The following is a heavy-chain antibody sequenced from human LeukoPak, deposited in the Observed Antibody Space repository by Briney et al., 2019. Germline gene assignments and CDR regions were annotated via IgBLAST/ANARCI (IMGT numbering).Heavy chain of an antibody. D-gene: IGHD3-10*01. J-gene: IGHJ6*02. V-gene: IGHV4-38-2*02. CDR1: NYSINNGYY. CDR3: ARDKAGSFYGSGGYHFNYNGMDV. Sequence: AETLSLACTVSNYSINNGYYWGWIRQPPGRGLEWIGSIFHSGFTYSNPSLTSRLTMSIDASKNEFSLRLTSVTAADTTIYYCARDKAGSFYGSGGYHFNYNGMDVWGQGTAVTVSS. CDR2: IFHSGFT.